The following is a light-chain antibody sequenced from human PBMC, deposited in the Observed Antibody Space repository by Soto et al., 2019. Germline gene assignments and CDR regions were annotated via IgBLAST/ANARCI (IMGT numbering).Light chain of an antibody. V-gene: IGKV3D-20*02. CDR3: QQRGVWPLT. CDR2: GAS. J-gene: IGKJ4*01. CDR1: QSVSSSY. Sequence: EIVLTQSPGTLSLSPVERATLSGMASQSVSSSYLAWYQQKPGQAPRLLIYGASNRATYIPARFSASGSGTDFTLTISGLEPEDFAVYYCQQRGVWPLTFGGGTKVDIK.